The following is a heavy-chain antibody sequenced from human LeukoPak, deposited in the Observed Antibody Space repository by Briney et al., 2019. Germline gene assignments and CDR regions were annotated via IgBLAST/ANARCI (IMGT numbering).Heavy chain of an antibody. Sequence: GGSLRLSCAAAGFTFDDYAMHWVRHAPGKGLEWVSGIIWNSGSIGYADSVKGRFTISRDNAKNSLYLQMNSLRAEDTALYYCAKDSGRRYYDSSGFDYWGQGTLVTVSS. J-gene: IGHJ4*02. V-gene: IGHV3-9*01. CDR3: AKDSGRRYYDSSGFDY. CDR2: IIWNSGSI. D-gene: IGHD3-22*01. CDR1: GFTFDDYA.